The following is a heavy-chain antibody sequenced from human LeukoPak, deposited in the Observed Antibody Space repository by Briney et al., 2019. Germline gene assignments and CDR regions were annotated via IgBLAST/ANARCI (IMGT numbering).Heavy chain of an antibody. J-gene: IGHJ3*02. CDR3: ARRRNYYDSSGYFSHAFDI. Sequence: SETLSLTCTVSGGSISSYYWSWLRQPPGKGLEWIGYIYYSGSTNYNPSLKSRVTISVDTSKNQFSLKLSSVTAADTAVYYCARRRNYYDSSGYFSHAFDIWGQGTMVTVSS. CDR2: IYYSGST. D-gene: IGHD3-22*01. V-gene: IGHV4-59*08. CDR1: GGSISSYY.